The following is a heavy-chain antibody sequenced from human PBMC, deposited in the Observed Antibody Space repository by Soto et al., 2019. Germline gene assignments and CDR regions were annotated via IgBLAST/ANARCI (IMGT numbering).Heavy chain of an antibody. Sequence: GGSLRLSCAASGFTFSSYSMSWVRQAPGKGLEWVSAISGSGGSTYYADSVKGRFTISRDNSKNTLYLQMNSLRAEDTAVYYCAKVTGYCSSTSCSLYYYYYYMDVWGKGTTVTVSS. J-gene: IGHJ6*03. D-gene: IGHD2-2*01. CDR1: GFTFSSYS. CDR2: ISGSGGST. V-gene: IGHV3-23*01. CDR3: AKVTGYCSSTSCSLYYYYYYMDV.